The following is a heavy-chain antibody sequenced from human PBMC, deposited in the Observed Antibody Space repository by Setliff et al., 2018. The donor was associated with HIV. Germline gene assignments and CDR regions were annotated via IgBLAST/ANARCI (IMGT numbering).Heavy chain of an antibody. V-gene: IGHV3-74*01. D-gene: IGHD3-3*01. CDR1: GLTFSNYW. CDR2: IDSDGSDT. CDR3: ARGPQYNFWGGYLGL. Sequence: GSLRLSCAASGLTFSNYWMHWVRQAPGKGLEWVSRIDSDGSDTNYADSVRGRFTISRDNAKNTVYLQLTSMRAEDTAVYYCARGPQYNFWGGYLGLWGQGTLVTVSS. J-gene: IGHJ4*02.